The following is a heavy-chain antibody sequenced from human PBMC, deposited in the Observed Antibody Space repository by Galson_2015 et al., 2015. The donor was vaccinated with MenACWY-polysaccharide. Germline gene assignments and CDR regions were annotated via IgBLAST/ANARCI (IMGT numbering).Heavy chain of an antibody. V-gene: IGHV3-7*01. CDR3: ARGFRGSYDN. J-gene: IGHJ4*02. CDR2: MTPAGGAT. CDR1: GFTFSTSW. D-gene: IGHD5-12*01. Sequence: SLSLPCAASGFTFSTSWLPWVRQAPGKGLAWVATMTPAGGATRYADSVRGRFPISRDTANSSLFLQMISLRAEDTALYYCARGFRGSYDNWGQGSLVTVSS.